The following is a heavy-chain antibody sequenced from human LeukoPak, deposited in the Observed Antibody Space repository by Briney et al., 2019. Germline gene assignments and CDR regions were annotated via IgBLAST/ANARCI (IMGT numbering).Heavy chain of an antibody. CDR3: ARGGGLDV. CDR2: INHNGNVN. CDR1: GFTFSSYW. J-gene: IGHJ6*02. D-gene: IGHD3-16*01. Sequence: PGGSLRLSGAASGFTFSSYWRNWARQAPGKGLEWVASINHNGNVNYYVDSVKGRFTISRDDAKNSLYLQMSNLRAEDTAVYFCARGGGLDVWGQGATVTVSS. V-gene: IGHV3-7*03.